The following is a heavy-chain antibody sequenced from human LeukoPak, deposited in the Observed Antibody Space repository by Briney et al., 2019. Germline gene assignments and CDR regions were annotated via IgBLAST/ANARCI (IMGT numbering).Heavy chain of an antibody. CDR3: GKEGGA. CDR2: IGGRGGSK. CDR1: GFRFSAFT. Sequence: PGGSLRLSCAASGFRFSAFTMTWVRQAPGKGSEWGSAIGGRGGSKYHVDPLGGRFTISRENSKDMVYLQMNSLKVEDTATYYCGKEGGAWGQGTKVTVSS. D-gene: IGHD3-16*01. J-gene: IGHJ5*02. V-gene: IGHV3-23*01.